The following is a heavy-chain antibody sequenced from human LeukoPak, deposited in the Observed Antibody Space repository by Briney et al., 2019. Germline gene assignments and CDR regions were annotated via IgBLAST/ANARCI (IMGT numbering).Heavy chain of an antibody. CDR3: ARHYEILTGYYTPGGMDV. J-gene: IGHJ6*02. Sequence: PSETLSLTCAVSGGSINHYYWSWIRQSPGKGLEWIGNIYYSGDTKYNPSLKSRVTISVDTSNNQFSLKVTFVTAADTAVYYCARHYEILTGYYTPGGMDVWGPGITVTVSS. CDR2: IYYSGDT. V-gene: IGHV4-59*08. CDR1: GGSINHYY. D-gene: IGHD3-9*01.